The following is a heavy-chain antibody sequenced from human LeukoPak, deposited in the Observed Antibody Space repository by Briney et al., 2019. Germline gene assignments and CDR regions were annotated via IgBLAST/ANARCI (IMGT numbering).Heavy chain of an antibody. CDR3: ARYPGLEGAGSKGAFDY. Sequence: SETLSLTCTVSSGSIIGHYWSWIRQPPGKGLEWIGYIYYSGSTNYNPSLKSRVTISVDMSKNQFSLKLRSVTAADTAVYYCARYPGLEGAGSKGAFDYWGQGTLVTVSS. CDR2: IYYSGST. CDR1: SGSIIGHY. J-gene: IGHJ4*02. V-gene: IGHV4-59*11. D-gene: IGHD3-10*01.